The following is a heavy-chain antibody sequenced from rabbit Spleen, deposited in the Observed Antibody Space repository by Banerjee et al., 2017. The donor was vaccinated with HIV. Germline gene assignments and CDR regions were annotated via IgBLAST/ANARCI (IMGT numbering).Heavy chain of an antibody. V-gene: IGHV1S40*01. Sequence: QSLEESGGGLVQPEGSLTLTCTASGVSFSSSSYMCWVRQAPGKGLEWIACIHTGGSGFTYFATWAKGRFTCSKTSSTTVTLQMTSLTVADTATYFCARDSGSSFSSYGMDLWGPGTLVTVS. CDR3: ARDSGSSFSSYGMDL. D-gene: IGHD8-1*01. CDR2: IHTGGSGFT. CDR1: GVSFSSSSY. J-gene: IGHJ6*01.